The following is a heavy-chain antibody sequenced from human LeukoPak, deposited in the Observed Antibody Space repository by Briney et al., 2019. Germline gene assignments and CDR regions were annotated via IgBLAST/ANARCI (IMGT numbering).Heavy chain of an antibody. D-gene: IGHD6-6*01. CDR1: GGSISSSSYY. Sequence: SETLSLTCTVSGGSISSSSYYWGWIRQPPGKGLEWIGSIYYSGSTYYNPSLKSRVTISVDTSKNQFSLKLSSVTAADTAVYYCAFWPGSSPNWFDPWGQGTLVTVSS. V-gene: IGHV4-39*01. CDR3: AFWPGSSPNWFDP. J-gene: IGHJ5*02. CDR2: IYYSGST.